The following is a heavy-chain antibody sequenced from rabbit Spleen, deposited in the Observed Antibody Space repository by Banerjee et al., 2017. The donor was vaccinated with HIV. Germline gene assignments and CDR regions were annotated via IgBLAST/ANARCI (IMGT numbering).Heavy chain of an antibody. CDR2: IDTGSSGFT. CDR3: ARDTSSSFSSYGMDL. J-gene: IGHJ6*01. V-gene: IGHV1S45*01. CDR1: GIDFSSYYY. D-gene: IGHD1-1*01. Sequence: QEQLVESGGGPVKPGGTLTLTCKASGIDFSSYYYMCWVRQAPGKGLEWIACIDTGSSGFTYFASWAKGRFTISKASSTTVTLQMTSLTAADTATYFCARDTSSSFSSYGMDLWGPGTLVTVS.